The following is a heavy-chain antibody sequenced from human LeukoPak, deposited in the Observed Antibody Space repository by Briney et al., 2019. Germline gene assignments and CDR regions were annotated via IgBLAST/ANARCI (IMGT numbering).Heavy chain of an antibody. J-gene: IGHJ4*02. CDR3: ASVGPPTMVRGVID. CDR2: IYHSGNT. Sequence: PSQTLSLTCTVSGGSISSGGYYWSWIRQPPGKGLEWIGYIYHSGNTYYNPSLKSRVTISVDRSKNQFSLKLSSVTAADTAVYYCASVGPPTMVRGVIDWGQGTLVTVSS. D-gene: IGHD3-10*01. V-gene: IGHV4-30-2*01. CDR1: GGSISSGGYY.